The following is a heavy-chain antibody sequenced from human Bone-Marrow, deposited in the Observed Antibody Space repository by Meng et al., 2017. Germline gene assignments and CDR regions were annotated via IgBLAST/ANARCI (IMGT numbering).Heavy chain of an antibody. J-gene: IGHJ4*02. D-gene: IGHD3-16*02. V-gene: IGHV1-69*06. CDR1: GGNISSYA. CDR2: IIPIFGTA. CDR3: ARGHTYDYVWGSYRFDY. Sequence: QVQLVQSGVEVKNAGSSVKVSCKASGGNISSYAISWVRQAPGQGLEWMGGIIPIFGTANYAQKFQGRVTITADKSTSTAYMELSSLRSEDTAVYYCARGHTYDYVWGSYRFDYWGQGTLVTVSS.